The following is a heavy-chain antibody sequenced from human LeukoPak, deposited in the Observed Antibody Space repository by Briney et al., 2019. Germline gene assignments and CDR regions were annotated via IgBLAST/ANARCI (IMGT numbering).Heavy chain of an antibody. Sequence: GGSLRLSCAASGFTLDDYGMSWVRQAPGKGLEWGSGINGNGGSTGYGDSMKGRFTISRDNAKNSLYLQMNSLRVEDTALYHCARNYHGSGSTAFDIWGQGTMVTVSS. V-gene: IGHV3-20*01. J-gene: IGHJ3*02. CDR1: GFTLDDYG. CDR2: INGNGGST. CDR3: ARNYHGSGSTAFDI. D-gene: IGHD3-10*01.